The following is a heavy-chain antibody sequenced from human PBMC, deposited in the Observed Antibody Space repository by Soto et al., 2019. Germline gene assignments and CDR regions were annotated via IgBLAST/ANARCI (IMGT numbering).Heavy chain of an antibody. Sequence: QVQLQESGPGLVKPSQTLSLTCTVSGGSISSGGYYWSWVRQHPGKGLEWIGYIYYSGHTYYNPSLKSRVTKSGDTAKNQFSLKLSSVTAADTAVYYCAGAGRYGMDVWGQGTTVTVSS. CDR2: IYYSGHT. CDR1: GGSISSGGYY. CDR3: AGAGRYGMDV. V-gene: IGHV4-31*03. J-gene: IGHJ6*02.